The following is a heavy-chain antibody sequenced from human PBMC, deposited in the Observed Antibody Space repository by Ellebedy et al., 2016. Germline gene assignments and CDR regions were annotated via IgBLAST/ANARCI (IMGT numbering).Heavy chain of an antibody. CDR2: ISGSGGST. Sequence: GESLKISXAASGFTFSSYAMSWVRQAPGKGLEWVSAISGSGGSTYYADSVKGRFTISRDNAKNSLYLQMNSLRAEDTAVYYCARAQVLEGGWFDPWGQGTLVTVSS. CDR3: ARAQVLEGGWFDP. V-gene: IGHV3-23*01. J-gene: IGHJ5*02. D-gene: IGHD1-1*01. CDR1: GFTFSSYA.